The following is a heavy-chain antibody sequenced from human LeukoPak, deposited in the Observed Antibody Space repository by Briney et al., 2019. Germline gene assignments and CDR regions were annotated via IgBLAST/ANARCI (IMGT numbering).Heavy chain of an antibody. V-gene: IGHV3-21*01. D-gene: IGHD2-2*01. Sequence: PGASLRLSCAASGFTFSSYAMSWVRQAPGKGLEWVSSISSSSSYIYYADSVKGRFTISRDNAKNSLYLQMNSLRAEDTAVYYCARIGVVVVPAAPPEYWGQGTLATVSS. CDR2: ISSSSSYI. J-gene: IGHJ4*02. CDR3: ARIGVVVVPAAPPEY. CDR1: GFTFSSYA.